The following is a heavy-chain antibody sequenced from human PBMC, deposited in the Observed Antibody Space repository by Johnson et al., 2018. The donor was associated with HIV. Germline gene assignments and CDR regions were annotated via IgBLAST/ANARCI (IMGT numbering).Heavy chain of an antibody. V-gene: IGHV3-13*01. J-gene: IGHJ3*02. CDR3: AKVHSSSSNGFDI. CDR1: GFTFSSYW. D-gene: IGHD6-6*01. Sequence: EVQLVESGGGLVQPGGSLRLSCAASGFTFSSYWMHWVRQAPGKGLVWVSAIGTAGDTYYPGSVKGRFTISRENAKNTLYLQMNSLRGEDTAVYYCAKVHSSSSNGFDIWGQGTMVTVSS. CDR2: IGTAGDT.